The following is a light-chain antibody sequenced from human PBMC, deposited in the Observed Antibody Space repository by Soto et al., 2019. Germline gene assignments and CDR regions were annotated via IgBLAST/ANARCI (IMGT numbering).Light chain of an antibody. Sequence: DIQMTQSPSSLSASVGDRVTITCRASQSISSYLNWYQQKPGKAPKLLIYAASSLQSGVPSRFSGSGSGTDFTLTISSLQPEDFATYYCQQSSSTNRTCGQGTKVNIK. J-gene: IGKJ1*01. CDR1: QSISSY. V-gene: IGKV1-39*01. CDR2: AAS. CDR3: QQSSSTNRT.